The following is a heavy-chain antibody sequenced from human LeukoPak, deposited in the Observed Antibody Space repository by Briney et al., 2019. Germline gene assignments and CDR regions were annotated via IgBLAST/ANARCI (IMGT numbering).Heavy chain of an antibody. J-gene: IGHJ3*02. Sequence: GGSLRLSCAASGFTFSTYSMNWVRQAPGKGLEWVSSISSSSSYIYYTDSVKGRFTIFRDNAKNSLYLQMNSLRAEDTAVYYCARDRGYYYDSIGDDYSDAFDIWGQGTMVTVSS. CDR3: ARDRGYYYDSIGDDYSDAFDI. V-gene: IGHV3-21*01. CDR1: GFTFSTYS. D-gene: IGHD3-22*01. CDR2: ISSSSSYI.